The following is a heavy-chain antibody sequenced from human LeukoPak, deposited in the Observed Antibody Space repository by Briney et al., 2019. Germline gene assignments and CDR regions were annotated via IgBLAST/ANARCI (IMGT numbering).Heavy chain of an antibody. V-gene: IGHV3-66*01. D-gene: IGHD1-26*01. J-gene: IGHJ4*02. CDR3: ARGLVGATNFDY. Sequence: GGSLRLSCAASGFTFSSNYMSWVRQAPGKGLEWVSVIYSGGSTYYSDSVKGRFTISRDNSKNTLYLQMNSLRAEDTAVYYCARGLVGATNFDYWGQGTLVTVSS. CDR2: IYSGGST. CDR1: GFTFSSNY.